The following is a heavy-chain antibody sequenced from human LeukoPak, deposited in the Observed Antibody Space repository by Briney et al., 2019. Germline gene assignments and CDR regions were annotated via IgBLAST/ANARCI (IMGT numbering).Heavy chain of an antibody. Sequence: GGSLRLSCAASGFTFSTYAMSWVRQAPGKGMEWVSAVSGSGDSSYNADSVKGRFTISRDNSRNTLYLQTNSLRAEDTAVYYCAKAWGIAVTGPFDYWGQGTLVTVSS. J-gene: IGHJ4*02. V-gene: IGHV3-23*01. CDR2: VSGSGDSS. D-gene: IGHD6-19*01. CDR1: GFTFSTYA. CDR3: AKAWGIAVTGPFDY.